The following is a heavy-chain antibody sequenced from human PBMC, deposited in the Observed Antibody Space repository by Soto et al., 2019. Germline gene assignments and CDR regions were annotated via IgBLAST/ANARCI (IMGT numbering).Heavy chain of an antibody. CDR1: GYTFTSYA. V-gene: IGHV1-3*01. CDR3: ANTAPPYCGGDCYLKS. J-gene: IGHJ4*02. D-gene: IGHD2-21*02. Sequence: GASVKVSCKASGYTFTSYAMHWVRQAPGQRLEWMGWINAGNGNTKYSQKFQGRVTITRDTSASTAYMELSSLRSEDTAVYYCANTAPPYCGGDCYLKSWGQGTLVTVSS. CDR2: INAGNGNT.